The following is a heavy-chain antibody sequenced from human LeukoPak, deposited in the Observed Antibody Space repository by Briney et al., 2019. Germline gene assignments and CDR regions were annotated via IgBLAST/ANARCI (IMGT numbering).Heavy chain of an antibody. V-gene: IGHV4-4*09. CDR3: ARHPKDTAMVNRWVGWFDP. CDR2: IYTSGST. Sequence: SETLSLTCTVSGGPISSYYWSWIRQPPGKGLEWIGYIYTSGSTNYNPSLKSRVTISVDTSKNQFSLKLSSVTAADTAVYYCARHPKDTAMVNRWVGWFDPWGQGTLVTVSS. D-gene: IGHD5-18*01. CDR1: GGPISSYY. J-gene: IGHJ5*02.